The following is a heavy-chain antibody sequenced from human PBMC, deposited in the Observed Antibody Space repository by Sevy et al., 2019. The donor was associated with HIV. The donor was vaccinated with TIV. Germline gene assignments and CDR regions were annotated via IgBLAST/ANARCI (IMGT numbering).Heavy chain of an antibody. Sequence: GGSLRLSCAASEFTFSSHAVSWVRQAPGKGLEWVSAIRGNGENTHYADSVRGRFTISRDNFKNTLYLHMSTLRAEDTALYYCARDGRGISAFDIWGQGTMVTVSS. CDR2: IRGNGENT. V-gene: IGHV3-23*01. J-gene: IGHJ3*02. CDR3: ARDGRGISAFDI. CDR1: EFTFSSHA. D-gene: IGHD3-3*02.